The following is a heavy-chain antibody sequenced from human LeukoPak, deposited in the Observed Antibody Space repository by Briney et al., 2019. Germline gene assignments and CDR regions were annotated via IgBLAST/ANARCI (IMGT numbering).Heavy chain of an antibody. Sequence: GESLKISCKGSGYSFTSYWIGWVRQMPGKGLEWMGIIYPGDSDTRYSPSFQGQVTISADKSISTAYLQWSSLKASDTAMYYCARLRLGVGAGLEYGSSSGIIWWGQGTLVTVSS. J-gene: IGHJ4*02. D-gene: IGHD6-6*01. CDR2: IYPGDSDT. CDR3: ARLRLGVGAGLEYGSSSGIIW. CDR1: GYSFTSYW. V-gene: IGHV5-51*01.